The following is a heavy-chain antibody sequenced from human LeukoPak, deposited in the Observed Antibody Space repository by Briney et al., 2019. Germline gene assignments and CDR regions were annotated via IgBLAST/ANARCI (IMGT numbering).Heavy chain of an antibody. CDR1: GGSFSGYY. D-gene: IGHD3-22*01. Sequence: SETLSLTCAVYGGSFSGYYWSWIRQPPGKGLEWIGSIYHSGSTYYNPSLRSRVTISVDTSKNQFSLKLSSVTAADTAVYYCARKMIVVAPFDYWGQGTLVTVSS. CDR3: ARKMIVVAPFDY. J-gene: IGHJ4*02. V-gene: IGHV4-34*01. CDR2: IYHSGST.